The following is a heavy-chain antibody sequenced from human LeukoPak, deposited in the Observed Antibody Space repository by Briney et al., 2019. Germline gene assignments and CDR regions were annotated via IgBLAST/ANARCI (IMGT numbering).Heavy chain of an antibody. D-gene: IGHD3-22*01. V-gene: IGHV1-8*01. Sequence: ASVTVSCKASGYSFTSYDINWVRQATGQGLEWMGWMYPNRGNTGYAQKFQGRVTMTRTTSISTAYMELSILRAEDTGVYFAAAHYYDSSGYSDCWGQGTLVTASS. CDR2: MYPNRGNT. CDR3: AAHYYDSSGYSDC. CDR1: GYSFTSYD. J-gene: IGHJ4*01.